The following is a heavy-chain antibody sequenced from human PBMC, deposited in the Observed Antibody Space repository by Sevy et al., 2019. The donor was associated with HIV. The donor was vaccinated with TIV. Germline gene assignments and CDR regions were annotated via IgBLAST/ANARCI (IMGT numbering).Heavy chain of an antibody. CDR3: ARKYCSDGSCYLNWFDP. CDR1: GGSISSYY. CDR2: IYYSGST. Sequence: SETLSLTCTVSGGSISSYYWSWIRQPPGKGLEWIGYIYYSGSTNYNPSLKSRVTISVDTSKNQFSLKLSSVTAADTAVYYCARKYCSDGSCYLNWFDPWGQGTLVTVSS. V-gene: IGHV4-59*01. D-gene: IGHD2-15*01. J-gene: IGHJ5*02.